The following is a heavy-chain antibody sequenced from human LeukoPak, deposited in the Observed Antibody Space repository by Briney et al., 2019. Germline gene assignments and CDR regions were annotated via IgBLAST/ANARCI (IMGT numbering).Heavy chain of an antibody. Sequence: GGSLRLSCAASGFTFSNDWMHWVRPAPGKGLVWVSRINTDGSTTTYADSVKGRFTISRDNAKNTLYLQMNSLRVEDTAVYYCARSRGGFYHYWGQGTLVTVSS. D-gene: IGHD2/OR15-2a*01. CDR1: GFTFSNDW. CDR2: INTDGSTT. CDR3: ARSRGGFYHY. J-gene: IGHJ4*02. V-gene: IGHV3-74*01.